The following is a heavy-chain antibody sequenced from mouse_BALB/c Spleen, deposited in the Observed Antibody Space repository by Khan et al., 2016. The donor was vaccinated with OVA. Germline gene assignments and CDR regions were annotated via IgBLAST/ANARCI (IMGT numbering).Heavy chain of an antibody. V-gene: IGHV1S137*01. Sequence: QVQLQQSGPELVRPGVSVKISCKGSGYTFTDYAMYWVKQSHAESLEWIGLISTYSGNTNYNQKFKGKATMTVDKSSSTAYMELARLTSEDSVISYCARPAYDGYYDYWGQGTTLTVSS. CDR1: GYTFTDYA. J-gene: IGHJ2*01. CDR3: ARPAYDGYYDY. D-gene: IGHD2-3*01. CDR2: ISTYSGNT.